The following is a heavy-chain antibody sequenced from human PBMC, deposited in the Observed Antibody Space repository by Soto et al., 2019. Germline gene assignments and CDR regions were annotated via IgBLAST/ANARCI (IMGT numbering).Heavy chain of an antibody. CDR1: GGTFSSYT. CDR3: VRDWESTTQTWGFGDS. Sequence: QVQLVQSGAEVKKPGSSVKVSCKASGGTFSSYTITWVRQAPGQGLEWLGRIIPIFGVTNYAQKFQDRVTIIADRSTTTAYMELSRLRSEDTAVYYCVRDWESTTQTWGFGDSWGQGTLVTVSS. D-gene: IGHD1-1*01. J-gene: IGHJ4*02. CDR2: IIPIFGVT. V-gene: IGHV1-69*08.